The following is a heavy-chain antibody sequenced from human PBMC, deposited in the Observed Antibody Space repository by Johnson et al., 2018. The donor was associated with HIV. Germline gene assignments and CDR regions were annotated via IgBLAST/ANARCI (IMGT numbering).Heavy chain of an antibody. Sequence: VQLVESGGGLVQPGGSLRLSCAASGFTVSGNYMSWVRQAPGKGLEWVSVIYSGYSRYYADSVKDRFTIFRDNSKNKLYLQMNSLRAEDTAVYYCAKRGGVGDVAFDIWGQGTMVTVSS. D-gene: IGHD3-16*01. CDR2: IYSGYSR. CDR3: AKRGGVGDVAFDI. CDR1: GFTVSGNY. V-gene: IGHV3-66*01. J-gene: IGHJ3*02.